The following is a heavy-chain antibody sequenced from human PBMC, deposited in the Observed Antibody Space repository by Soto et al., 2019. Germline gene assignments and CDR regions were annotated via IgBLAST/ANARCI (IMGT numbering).Heavy chain of an antibody. V-gene: IGHV3-30*04. D-gene: IGHD3-16*02. J-gene: IGHJ6*02. CDR3: AKGYVWGSYRPSMDV. CDR1: GFNFDNYV. Sequence: TGGSLRLSCAASGFNFDNYVMHWVRQAPGKGLEWVAIISYDGMNKYYADSMKGRFTVSRDNSRNSLFLQMNSLRAEDTAVYYCAKGYVWGSYRPSMDVWGHGTTVTVSS. CDR2: ISYDGMNK.